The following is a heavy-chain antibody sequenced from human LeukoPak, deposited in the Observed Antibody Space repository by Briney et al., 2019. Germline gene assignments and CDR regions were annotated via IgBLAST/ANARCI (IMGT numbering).Heavy chain of an antibody. V-gene: IGHV4-4*07. J-gene: IGHJ4*02. CDR1: GGSISNYY. D-gene: IGHD2-15*01. CDR3: ARVMGCSGGSCYSPYYVDY. CDR2: IYSTGST. Sequence: SETLSLTCTVSGGSISNYYWSWIRQPAGKGLEWIGRIYSTGSTNYNPSLKSRVTMSVDTSKNQFSLKLSSVTAADTAVYYCARVMGCSGGSCYSPYYVDYWGQGTLVTVSS.